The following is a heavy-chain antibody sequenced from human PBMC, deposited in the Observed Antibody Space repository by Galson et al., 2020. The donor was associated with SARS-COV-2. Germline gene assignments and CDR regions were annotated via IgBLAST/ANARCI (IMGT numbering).Heavy chain of an antibody. CDR1: VGSFSGYY. J-gene: IGHJ3*02. Sequence: SETLSLTCAVYVGSFSGYYWSWIRQSPGKGLEWVGEINHSGSTNYNPSLKSRATISVDTSKNQFSLKLTSVTAADTAVYYCARRPTIVVMPTTINAFDIWGRGTMVTVSS. D-gene: IGHD2-2*01. CDR3: ARRPTIVVMPTTINAFDI. CDR2: INHSGST. V-gene: IGHV4-34*01.